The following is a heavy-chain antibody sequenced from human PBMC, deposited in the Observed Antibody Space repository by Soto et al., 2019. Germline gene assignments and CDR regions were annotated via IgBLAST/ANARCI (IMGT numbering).Heavy chain of an antibody. J-gene: IGHJ3*02. CDR2: IIPILGIA. CDR1: GGTFSSYT. V-gene: IGHV1-69*02. Sequence: SVKVSCKASGGTFSSYTISWVRQAPGQGLEWMGRIIPILGIANYAQKFQGRVTITADKSTSTAYMELSSLRSEDTAVYYCARYYGSGSYRVADAFDIWGQGTMVTVSS. D-gene: IGHD3-10*01. CDR3: ARYYGSGSYRVADAFDI.